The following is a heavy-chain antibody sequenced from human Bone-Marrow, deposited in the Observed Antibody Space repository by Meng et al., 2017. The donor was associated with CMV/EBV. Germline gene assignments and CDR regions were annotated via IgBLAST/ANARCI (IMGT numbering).Heavy chain of an antibody. J-gene: IGHJ5*02. CDR3: ASTIFGVVHNWFDP. D-gene: IGHD3-3*01. Sequence: KASGGTFSSYAISWVRQAPGQGLEWMGGIIPIFGTANYAQKFQGRVTITTDESTSTAYMELSSLRSEDTAVYYCASTIFGVVHNWFDPWGQGTLVTVSS. V-gene: IGHV1-69*05. CDR2: IIPIFGTA. CDR1: GGTFSSYA.